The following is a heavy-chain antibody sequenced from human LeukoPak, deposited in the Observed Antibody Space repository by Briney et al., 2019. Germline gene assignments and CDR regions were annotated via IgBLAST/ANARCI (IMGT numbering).Heavy chain of an antibody. CDR3: AREGYYLDSGSNLLDS. CDR2: INSANGDT. V-gene: IGHV1-3*04. D-gene: IGHD3-10*01. CDR1: GYIFTTHA. J-gene: IGHJ4*02. Sequence: ASVKVSCKASGYIFTTHAVHWVRQAPGQGLEYMGWINSANGDTKYSQNFHGRVTITRDTSASTAYMELSSLTFEDTAVYYCAREGYYLDSGSNLLDSWGQGTPLTVSS.